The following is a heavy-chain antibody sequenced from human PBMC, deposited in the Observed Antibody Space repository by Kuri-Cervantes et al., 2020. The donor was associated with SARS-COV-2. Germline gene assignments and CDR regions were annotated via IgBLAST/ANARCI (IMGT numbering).Heavy chain of an antibody. Sequence: GESLKISCAASGFTFSNYGMHWVRQAPGKGLEWVAVILYNGSNEYYADSVKGRFTISRDNSKNTLYLQVNSLRAEDTSVYYCAKDPGTMARGHYYYGMDVWGQGTTVTVSS. J-gene: IGHJ6*02. V-gene: IGHV3-30*18. CDR3: AKDPGTMARGHYYYGMDV. CDR2: ILYNGSNE. CDR1: GFTFSNYG. D-gene: IGHD3-10*01.